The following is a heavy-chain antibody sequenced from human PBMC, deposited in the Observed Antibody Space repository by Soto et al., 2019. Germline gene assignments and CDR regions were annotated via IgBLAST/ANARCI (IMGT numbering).Heavy chain of an antibody. Sequence: QVQLQESGPGLVKLSEPLSLTGSVPGGSFSNHYWSWIGQPPGKGLEWIGYISYNGNTNYNPSLKSRVTMSVDTSRNQISLKLTTVTAADTAVYYCTRDNWYSEYWGQGTLVTVSS. CDR2: ISYNGNT. CDR1: GGSFSNHY. CDR3: TRDNWYSEY. D-gene: IGHD1-20*01. J-gene: IGHJ4*02. V-gene: IGHV4-59*11.